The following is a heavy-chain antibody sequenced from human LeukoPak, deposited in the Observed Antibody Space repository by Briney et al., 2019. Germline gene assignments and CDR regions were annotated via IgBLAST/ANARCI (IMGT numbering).Heavy chain of an antibody. Sequence: GASVKVSCKASGYTFTSYGISWVRQAPGQGLEWMGWISAYNGNTNYAQKLQGRVTMTTDTSTSTAYMELRSLRSDDTAVYYCARDGDTGINDYGDYVYYYYGMDVWGQGTTVTVSS. D-gene: IGHD4-17*01. V-gene: IGHV1-18*01. CDR2: ISAYNGNT. CDR3: ARDGDTGINDYGDYVYYYYGMDV. J-gene: IGHJ6*02. CDR1: GYTFTSYG.